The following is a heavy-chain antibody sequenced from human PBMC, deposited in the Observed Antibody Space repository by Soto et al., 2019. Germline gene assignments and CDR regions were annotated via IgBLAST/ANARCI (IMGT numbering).Heavy chain of an antibody. CDR3: TTDPAYYDFWSAYLGWFEP. Sequence: EVQLVESGGGLVKPGGSLSLSCAASGFTLTNAWMNWVRQASGKGLERVGRIKSRTDGGTTDYAAPVKGRFIISRDDSKNTLSLQMNSLKTEDTAIYYCTTDPAYYDFWSAYLGWFEPWGQGTLVNVSS. V-gene: IGHV3-15*07. CDR2: IKSRTDGGTT. J-gene: IGHJ5*02. CDR1: GFTLTNAW. D-gene: IGHD3-3*01.